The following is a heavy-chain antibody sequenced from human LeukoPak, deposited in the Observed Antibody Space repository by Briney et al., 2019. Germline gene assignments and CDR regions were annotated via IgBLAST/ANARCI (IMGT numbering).Heavy chain of an antibody. CDR2: INPSGGST. V-gene: IGHV1-46*01. D-gene: IGHD2/OR15-2a*01. CDR3: ARLSPNNRAIDY. CDR1: GYTFTSYY. Sequence: GASVKVSCKASGYTFTSYYMHWVRQAPGQGLEWMGIINPSGGSTNYAQKLQDRVTMTRDTSTSTVYMELSSLRSEDTAVYYCARLSPNNRAIDYWGQGTLVTVSS. J-gene: IGHJ4*02.